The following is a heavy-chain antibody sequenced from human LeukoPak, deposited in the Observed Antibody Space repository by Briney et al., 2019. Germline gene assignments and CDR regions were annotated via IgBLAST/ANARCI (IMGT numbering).Heavy chain of an antibody. D-gene: IGHD4-17*01. CDR3: ARGYDYGDYVGDFDY. J-gene: IGHJ4*02. CDR1: GYTFTSYP. Sequence: ASVKVSCKASGYTFTSYPISWVRQAPGQGLEWMGWITTYNGNTNYAQKLQGRVTMTTDTSTSTADMDLRGLRSDDTAVYYCARGYDYGDYVGDFDYWGQGTLVTVSS. V-gene: IGHV1-18*01. CDR2: ITTYNGNT.